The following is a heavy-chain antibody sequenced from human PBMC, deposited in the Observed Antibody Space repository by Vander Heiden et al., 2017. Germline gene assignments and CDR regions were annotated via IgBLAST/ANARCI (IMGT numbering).Heavy chain of an antibody. CDR2: IATGAVTT. D-gene: IGHD2-21*02. J-gene: IGHJ4*02. V-gene: IGHV3-23*01. Sequence: EVQLLESGGGLVQPGESLRLSCTVSGFTFSSHATRWVRQAPGKGLEWVSTIATGAVTTYYADSVKGRFSISRDDSKDTLYLQMNSLRAEDTAIYYCAKDASCGGDCYLYYFDYWGLGTLVTVSS. CDR1: GFTFSSHA. CDR3: AKDASCGGDCYLYYFDY.